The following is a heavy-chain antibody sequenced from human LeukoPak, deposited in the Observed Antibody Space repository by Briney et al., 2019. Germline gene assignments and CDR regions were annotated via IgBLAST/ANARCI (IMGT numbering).Heavy chain of an antibody. D-gene: IGHD3-10*01. CDR1: GFTFSSYA. CDR3: AKVGTMVRGVPYYFDY. Sequence: GGSLGLSCAASGFTFSSYAMSWVRQAPGKGLEWVSAISGSGGSTYYADSVKGRFTISRDNSKNTLYLQMNSLRAEDTAVYYCAKVGTMVRGVPYYFDYWGQGTLVTVSS. CDR2: ISGSGGST. V-gene: IGHV3-23*01. J-gene: IGHJ4*02.